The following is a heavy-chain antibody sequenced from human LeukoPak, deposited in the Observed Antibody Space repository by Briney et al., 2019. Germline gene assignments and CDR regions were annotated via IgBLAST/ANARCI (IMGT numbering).Heavy chain of an antibody. J-gene: IGHJ4*02. CDR2: ISSSGSTI. CDR3: ARIGRETAAGIRYFDY. Sequence: GGSLRLSCAASGFTFSDYYMSWIRQAPGKGLEWVSYISSSGSTIYYADSVKGRFTISRDNAKNSLYLQMNSLRAEDTAVYYCARIGRETAAGIRYFDYWGQGTLVTVSS. V-gene: IGHV3-11*04. CDR1: GFTFSDYY. D-gene: IGHD6-19*01.